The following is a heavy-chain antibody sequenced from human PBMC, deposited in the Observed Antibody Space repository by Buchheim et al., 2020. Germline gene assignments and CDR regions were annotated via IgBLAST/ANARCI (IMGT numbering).Heavy chain of an antibody. CDR2: ISSSGSTI. V-gene: IGHV3-48*03. CDR3: ARAQDDYVWGGSYYFDY. J-gene: IGHJ4*02. Sequence: EVQLVESGGGLVQPGGSLRLSCAASGFTFSSYEMNWVRQAPGKGLEWVSYISSSGSTIYYADSVKGRFTISRDNAKNSLSLQMNSLRAEDTAVYYCARAQDDYVWGGSYYFDYWGQGTL. CDR1: GFTFSSYE. D-gene: IGHD3-16*01.